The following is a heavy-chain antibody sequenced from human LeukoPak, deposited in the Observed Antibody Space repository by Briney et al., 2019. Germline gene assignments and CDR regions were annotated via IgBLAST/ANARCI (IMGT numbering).Heavy chain of an antibody. Sequence: ASVKVSCKASGYTFTSYYMHWVRQAPGQGLEWMGIINPSGGSKSYAQKFQGRVTMTRDTSTSTVYMELSSLRSEDTAVYYCARGRRTYYDILTGYFTYWGQGTLVTVSS. CDR1: GYTFTSYY. CDR2: INPSGGSK. D-gene: IGHD3-9*01. CDR3: ARGRRTYYDILTGYFTY. J-gene: IGHJ4*02. V-gene: IGHV1-46*01.